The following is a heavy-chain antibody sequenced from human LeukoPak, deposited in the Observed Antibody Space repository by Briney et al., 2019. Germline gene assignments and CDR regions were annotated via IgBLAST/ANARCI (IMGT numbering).Heavy chain of an antibody. D-gene: IGHD6-13*01. V-gene: IGHV3-23*01. CDR3: AMMSSSGSWSDH. CDR1: GFTFRSLG. CDR2: ISSSGSNT. Sequence: GGSLRLSCAASGFTFRSLGMNWVCQAPGKGLEWVSGISSSGSNTYYADSVRGRFTISRDNSKNTLYLQMNSLRAEDTAVYYCAMMSSSGSWSDHWGQGTLVTVSS. J-gene: IGHJ5*02.